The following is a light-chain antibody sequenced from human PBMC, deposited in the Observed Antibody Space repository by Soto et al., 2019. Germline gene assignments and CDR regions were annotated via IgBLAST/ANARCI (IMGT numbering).Light chain of an antibody. Sequence: QSVLTQPPSASGTPGQRVTISCSGSRSNVGSDVVNWYQQLPGTAPKILIYSNNQRPSGVPDRFSGSKSGTSASLAISGLQSDDEADYYCAAWDGSLNGWVFGGGTKLTVL. V-gene: IGLV1-44*01. CDR2: SNN. CDR1: RSNVGSDV. CDR3: AAWDGSLNGWV. J-gene: IGLJ3*02.